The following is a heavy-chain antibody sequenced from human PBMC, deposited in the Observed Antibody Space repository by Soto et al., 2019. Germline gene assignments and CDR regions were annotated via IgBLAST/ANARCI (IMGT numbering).Heavy chain of an antibody. CDR1: GFSLSTSGVG. J-gene: IGHJ4*02. CDR3: XXXXXXXXXXXXY. CDR2: IFWNDEK. Sequence: QITLKESGPTLVKPTQPLTLTCTFSGFSLSTSGVGVAWVRQPPGQALEWLAFIFWNDEKHYRPSLKSRVTXIXDXXKNQVVLTMTNVDPXXXXXXXXXXXXXXXXXXXXYXGQGALVTVSS. V-gene: IGHV2-5*01.